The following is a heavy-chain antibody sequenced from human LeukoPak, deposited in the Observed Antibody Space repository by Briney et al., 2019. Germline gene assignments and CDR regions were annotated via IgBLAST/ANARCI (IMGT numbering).Heavy chain of an antibody. D-gene: IGHD2-15*01. CDR3: ARQFRYCSGGSCYGDYFDY. Sequence: GESLKISCKGSGYSSTSYWIGWVRQMPGKGLEWMGIIYPGDSDTRYSPSFQGQVTISADKSISTAYLQWSSLKASDTAMYYCARQFRYCSGGSCYGDYFDYWGQGTLVTVSS. CDR2: IYPGDSDT. CDR1: GYSSTSYW. V-gene: IGHV5-51*01. J-gene: IGHJ4*02.